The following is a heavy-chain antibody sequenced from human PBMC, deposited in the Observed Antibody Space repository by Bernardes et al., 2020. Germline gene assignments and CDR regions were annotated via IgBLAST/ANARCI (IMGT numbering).Heavy chain of an antibody. D-gene: IGHD4-17*01. CDR2: THYSGRT. Sequence: SETLSLTCTVSGYSHDNFYWGWIRQPPGKGLEYIGYTHYSGRTKYNPSLKSRITMSVDTSKKQFSLQLSSVIEADTAVYYCATDRNYGDYIRYFDFWGRGILVTVSS. V-gene: IGHV4-59*01. CDR1: GYSHDNFY. CDR3: ATDRNYGDYIRYFDF. J-gene: IGHJ2*01.